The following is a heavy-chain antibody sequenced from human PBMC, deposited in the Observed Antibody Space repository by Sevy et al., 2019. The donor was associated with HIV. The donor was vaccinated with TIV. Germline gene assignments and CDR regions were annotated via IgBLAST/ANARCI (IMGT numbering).Heavy chain of an antibody. Sequence: GGSLRLSCAASGFTFSSYSMNWVRQAPGKGLEWVSYISSSSSTIYYADSVKGRFTISRDNAKNSLYLQMNSLRAEDTAVYYCARDKRFLEWKDAFDIWGQGTMVTVSS. D-gene: IGHD3-3*01. CDR1: GFTFSSYS. CDR2: ISSSSSTI. CDR3: ARDKRFLEWKDAFDI. V-gene: IGHV3-48*01. J-gene: IGHJ3*02.